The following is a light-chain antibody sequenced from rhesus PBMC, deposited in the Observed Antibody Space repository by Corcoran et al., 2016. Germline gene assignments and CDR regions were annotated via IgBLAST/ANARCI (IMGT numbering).Light chain of an antibody. CDR1: QIVRNN. V-gene: IGKV3-35*01. Sequence: EIVMTQSPATLPLSPGERATLFCRASQIVRNNLAWYQQKSGQAPILVIYDSWSRANGIPNRFSGSGSGTDFSLTISSLEPEDFALYFCQQCSDWPLTFGGGTKVEIK. J-gene: IGKJ4*01. CDR3: QQCSDWPLT. CDR2: DSW.